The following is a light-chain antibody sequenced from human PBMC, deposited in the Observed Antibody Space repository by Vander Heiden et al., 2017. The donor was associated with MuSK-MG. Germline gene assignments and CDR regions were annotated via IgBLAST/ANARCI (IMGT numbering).Light chain of an antibody. V-gene: IGKV1-27*01. CDR2: AAS. CDR3: QKYNSAPLT. J-gene: IGKJ4*01. CDR1: QGISNY. Sequence: DIHMTQSPTSLSASVGDRVTIPFRASQGISNYLAWYQQKPGKVPKLLIYAASTLQSGVPSRFSGSGSGTDFTLTISSLQPEDVATYCCQKYNSAPLTFGGGTKVEIK.